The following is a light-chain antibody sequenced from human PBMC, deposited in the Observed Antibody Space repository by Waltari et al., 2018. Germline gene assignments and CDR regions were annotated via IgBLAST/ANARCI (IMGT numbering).Light chain of an antibody. V-gene: IGLV4-69*01. CDR2: VNSDGSH. Sequence: QLVLTQSPSASASLGASVKLTCTLSSGHSTYAIAWHQRQPEKGPRYLMKVNSDGSHTKGDGIPARFSVSSSGSDRFLTISSLQSEDEADYFCQTWATGIPHVGFCGGTKLTVL. CDR1: SGHSTYA. CDR3: QTWATGIPHVG. J-gene: IGLJ2*01.